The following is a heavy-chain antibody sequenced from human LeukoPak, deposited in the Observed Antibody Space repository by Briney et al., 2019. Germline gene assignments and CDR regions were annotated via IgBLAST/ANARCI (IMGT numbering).Heavy chain of an antibody. Sequence: LEWVSYIGSNSSTIYYADSVKGRFTISRDNAKNSLYLQMNSLRAEDTAVYYCARDWDYYDSSGSPEFGYWGQGTLVTVSS. V-gene: IGHV3-48*04. J-gene: IGHJ4*02. CDR2: IGSNSSTI. D-gene: IGHD3-22*01. CDR3: ARDWDYYDSSGSPEFGY.